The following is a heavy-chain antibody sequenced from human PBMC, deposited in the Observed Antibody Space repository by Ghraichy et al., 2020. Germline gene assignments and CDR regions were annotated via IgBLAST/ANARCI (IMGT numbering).Heavy chain of an antibody. J-gene: IGHJ6*02. CDR2: TFYKSKWNN. CDR1: GDNVSSNTAA. D-gene: IGHD2-21*01. Sequence: SQTLSLTCAISGDNVSSNTAACNWIRQSPSRGLEWLGRTFYKSKWNNDYVISVKSRITINPDTSTNQFSLHLNSVTPEDTAIYYCAREIEVLSSYYYHHMDVWGQGTTVTVSS. V-gene: IGHV6-1*01. CDR3: AREIEVLSSYYYHHMDV.